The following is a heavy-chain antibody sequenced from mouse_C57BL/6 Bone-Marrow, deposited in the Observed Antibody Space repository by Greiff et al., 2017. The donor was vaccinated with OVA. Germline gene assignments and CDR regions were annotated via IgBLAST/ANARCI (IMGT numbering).Heavy chain of an antibody. J-gene: IGHJ1*03. Sequence: EVQLVESGPELVKPGASVKMSCKASGYTFTDYNMHWVKQSHGKSLEWIGYINPNNGGTSYNQKFKGKATLTVNKSSSTAYMELRSLTSEDSAVYYCARSGWLRLGLYWYFDVWGTGTTVTVSS. V-gene: IGHV1-22*01. D-gene: IGHD2-2*01. CDR1: GYTFTDYN. CDR3: ARSGWLRLGLYWYFDV. CDR2: INPNNGGT.